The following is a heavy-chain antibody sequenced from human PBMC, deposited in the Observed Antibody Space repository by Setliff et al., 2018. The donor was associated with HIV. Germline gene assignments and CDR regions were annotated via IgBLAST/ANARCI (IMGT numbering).Heavy chain of an antibody. Sequence: PSETLSLTCTVSGASISHYYWSWIRQPPGKGLECIGYVHYTGSPNYNPSLKSRATISVDTSKSHFSLRLNSVTAADTATYYCARVDYEGGSYYFDYRGQGLLVTVSS. CDR2: VHYTGSP. CDR3: ARVDYEGGSYYFDY. V-gene: IGHV4-59*01. J-gene: IGHJ4*02. D-gene: IGHD3-22*01. CDR1: GASISHYY.